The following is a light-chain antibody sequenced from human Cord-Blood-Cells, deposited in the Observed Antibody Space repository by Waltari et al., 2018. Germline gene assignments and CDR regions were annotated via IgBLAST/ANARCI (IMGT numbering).Light chain of an antibody. V-gene: IGKV2-28*01. J-gene: IGKJ1*01. CDR3: MQALQTPWT. Sequence: DIVMTQSPLSLPGTPGEPASISFRSSQSLLHSNGYNYLDWYLQKPGQSPQLLIYLGSNRASGVPDRFSGSGSGTDFTLKISRVEAEDVGVYYCMQALQTPWTFGQGTKVEIK. CDR2: LGS. CDR1: QSLLHSNGYNY.